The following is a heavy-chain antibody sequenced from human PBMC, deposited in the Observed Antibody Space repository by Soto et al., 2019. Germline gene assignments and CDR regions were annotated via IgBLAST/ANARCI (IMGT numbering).Heavy chain of an antibody. Sequence: ASVKVSCKASGYTFTSYYMHWVRQAPGQGLEWMGIINPSGGSTSYAQKFQGRVTMTRDTSTSTVYMELSSLRSEDTAVYYCARDTNCSGGSCYTAPIDYWGQGTLVTVSS. V-gene: IGHV1-46*01. D-gene: IGHD2-15*01. J-gene: IGHJ4*02. CDR1: GYTFTSYY. CDR2: INPSGGST. CDR3: ARDTNCSGGSCYTAPIDY.